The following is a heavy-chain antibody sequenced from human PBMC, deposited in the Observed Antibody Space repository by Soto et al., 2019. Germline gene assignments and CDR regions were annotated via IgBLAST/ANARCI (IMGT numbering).Heavy chain of an antibody. CDR2: ISAYNGNT. V-gene: IGHV1-18*04. CDR1: GYTFTSYG. Sequence: GASVKVSCKASGYTFTSYGISWVRQAPGQGLEWMGWISAYNGNTNYAQKLQGRVTMTTDTSTSTAHMELRSLRSDDTAVYYCASHGSGLGAFDIWGQGTRVTVSS. CDR3: ASHGSGLGAFDI. D-gene: IGHD3-10*01. J-gene: IGHJ3*02.